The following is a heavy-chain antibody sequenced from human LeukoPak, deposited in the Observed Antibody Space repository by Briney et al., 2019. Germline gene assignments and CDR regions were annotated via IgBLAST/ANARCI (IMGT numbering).Heavy chain of an antibody. CDR3: AKRSTGNTGWFDY. D-gene: IGHD1/OR15-1a*01. V-gene: IGHV3-23*01. CDR1: GFTFSSDT. J-gene: IGHJ5*01. CDR2: ITGSGDKT. Sequence: PGGSLRLSCAASGFTFSSDTMTWVRQAPGKGLEWVSGITGSGDKTYYADSVKGRFTISRDNSRSTLYLQMKSLRAEDTAVYYCAKRSTGNTGWFDYWGQGSLVIVSS.